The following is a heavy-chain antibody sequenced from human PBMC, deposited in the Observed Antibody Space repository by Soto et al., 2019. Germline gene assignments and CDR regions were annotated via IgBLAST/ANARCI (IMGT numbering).Heavy chain of an antibody. V-gene: IGHV3-21*01. Sequence: GGSLRLSCAASGFTFSSYWMSWVRQAPGKGLEWVSSISSSSSYIYYADSVKGRFTISRDNAKNSLYLQMNSLRAEDTAVYYCARSGHGLNCSGGSCNNGFDPWGQGTLVTVSS. CDR3: ARSGHGLNCSGGSCNNGFDP. CDR2: ISSSSSYI. D-gene: IGHD2-15*01. CDR1: GFTFSSYW. J-gene: IGHJ5*02.